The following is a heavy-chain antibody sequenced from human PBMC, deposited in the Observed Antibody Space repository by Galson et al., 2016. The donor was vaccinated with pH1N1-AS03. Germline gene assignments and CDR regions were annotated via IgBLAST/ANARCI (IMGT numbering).Heavy chain of an antibody. J-gene: IGHJ4*02. CDR1: GVSFNNYA. CDR2: IIPVFGTP. Sequence: SVKVSCKASGVSFNNYAINWLRQAPGQGLERMGGIIPVFGTPNYAQQFHGRVTIMADKSTTTAYMELSSLRSEDTAVYYCARGQFDYDSSGYYSYWGQGTLVTVSS. CDR3: ARGQFDYDSSGYYSY. V-gene: IGHV1-69*06. D-gene: IGHD3-22*01.